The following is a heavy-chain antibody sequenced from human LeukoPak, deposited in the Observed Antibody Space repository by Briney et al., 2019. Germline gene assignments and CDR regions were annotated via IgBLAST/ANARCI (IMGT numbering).Heavy chain of an antibody. Sequence: PGGSLRLSCAASGFTFSSYEMNWVRQAPEKGLEWVSYITSSGSPIYYADSVKGRFTISRDNAKNSLYLQMNSLRAEDAAVYYCARDRYSSDWRRGIFDYWGQGTLVTVSS. CDR3: ARDRYSSDWRRGIFDY. V-gene: IGHV3-48*03. J-gene: IGHJ4*02. CDR1: GFTFSSYE. D-gene: IGHD6-19*01. CDR2: ITSSGSPI.